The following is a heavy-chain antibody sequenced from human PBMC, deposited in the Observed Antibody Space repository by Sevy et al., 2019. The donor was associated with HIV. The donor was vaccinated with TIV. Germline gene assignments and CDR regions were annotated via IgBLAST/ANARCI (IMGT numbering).Heavy chain of an antibody. Sequence: ASVKVSCKATGYMFSDYNMHWVRQAPGQGLEWMALINPDSGVTIYAQKFRGGVSLTRDTSMSTAYMEKSALTSDDTAVYYYVREDNNAPRTLLSFDIWGQGTMVTVSS. CDR3: VREDNNAPRTLLSFDI. D-gene: IGHD1-20*01. V-gene: IGHV1-2*06. CDR1: GYMFSDYN. J-gene: IGHJ3*02. CDR2: INPDSGVT.